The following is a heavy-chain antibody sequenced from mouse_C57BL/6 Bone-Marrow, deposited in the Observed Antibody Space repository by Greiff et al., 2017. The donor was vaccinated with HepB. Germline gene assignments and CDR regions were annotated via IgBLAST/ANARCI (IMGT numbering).Heavy chain of an antibody. CDR2: IDPEDGDT. CDR1: GFNIKDYY. Sequence: VQLQQSGAELVKPGASVKLSCTASGFNIKDYYMHWVKQRPEQGLEWIGRIDPEDGDTEYAPKFQGKATITADTSSNTAYLQLSSLTSEATAVYYCTSYFYGSSFDAMDYWGQGTAVTVSS. V-gene: IGHV14-1*01. J-gene: IGHJ4*01. D-gene: IGHD1-1*01. CDR3: TSYFYGSSFDAMDY.